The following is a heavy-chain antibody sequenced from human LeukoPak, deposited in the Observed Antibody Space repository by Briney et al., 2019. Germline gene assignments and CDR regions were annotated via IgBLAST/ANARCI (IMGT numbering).Heavy chain of an antibody. CDR1: GGSISSYY. Sequence: SETLSLTCSVSGGSISSYYWGWIRQPPGKGLEWIGSIYYSGSTYYNPSLKSRVTISVDTFKNQFSLKLSSVTAADTAVYYCARIVVVPAANDAFDIWGQGTMVTVSS. D-gene: IGHD2-2*01. V-gene: IGHV4-39*01. J-gene: IGHJ3*02. CDR3: ARIVVVPAANDAFDI. CDR2: IYYSGST.